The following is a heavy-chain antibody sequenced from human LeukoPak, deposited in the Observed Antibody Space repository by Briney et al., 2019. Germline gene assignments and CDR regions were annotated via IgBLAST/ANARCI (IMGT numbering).Heavy chain of an antibody. Sequence: PSETLSRTCTVSGGSISSYYWSWIRQPPGKGLEWIGYIYYSGSTNYNPSLKSRVTISVDTSKNQFSLKLSSVTAADTAVYYCARDRDGDYEGYYMDVWGKGTTVTVSS. CDR3: ARDRDGDYEGYYMDV. CDR1: GGSISSYY. V-gene: IGHV4-59*01. D-gene: IGHD4-17*01. J-gene: IGHJ6*03. CDR2: IYYSGST.